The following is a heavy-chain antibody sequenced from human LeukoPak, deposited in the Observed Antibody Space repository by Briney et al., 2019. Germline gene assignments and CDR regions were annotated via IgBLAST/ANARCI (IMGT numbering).Heavy chain of an antibody. CDR2: ISSDGGDT. CDR3: AKGNPSIVKGRYPFDI. Sequence: GGSLRLSCAASGFTFSRHSMAWVRQAPGKGLEWVSSISSDGGDTYYTDSVKGRFTISRDNSGNTLHLQMNSLRAEDAAVYYCAKGNPSIVKGRYPFDIWGQGTPVTVSS. CDR1: GFTFSRHS. D-gene: IGHD1-26*01. J-gene: IGHJ3*02. V-gene: IGHV3-23*01.